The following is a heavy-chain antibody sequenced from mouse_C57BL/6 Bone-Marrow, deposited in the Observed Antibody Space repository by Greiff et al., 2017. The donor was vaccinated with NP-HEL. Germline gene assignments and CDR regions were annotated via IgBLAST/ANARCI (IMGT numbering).Heavy chain of an antibody. D-gene: IGHD4-1*01. CDR1: GFTFSDYY. CDR2: INYDGSST. CDR3: ARDRLGRYFDY. Sequence: EVKLMEPEGGLVQPGSSMKLSCTASGFTFSDYYMAWVRQVPEQGLEWVANINYDGSSTYYLDSLKSRFIISRDNATNILYLQLSSLKSEDTATYYCARDRLGRYFDYWGQGTTLTVSS. J-gene: IGHJ2*01. V-gene: IGHV5-16*01.